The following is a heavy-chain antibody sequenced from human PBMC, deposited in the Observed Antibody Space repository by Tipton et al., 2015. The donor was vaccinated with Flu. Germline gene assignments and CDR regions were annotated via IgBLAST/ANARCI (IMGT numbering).Heavy chain of an antibody. Sequence: SLRFSCAASGFTFSSYAMSWVRQAPGKGLEWVSAISGSGGSTYYADSVKGRFTISRDNSKNTLYLQMNSLRAEDTAVYYCAKDPWVTIAAAGTFYFDYWGQGTLVTVSS. J-gene: IGHJ4*02. D-gene: IGHD6-13*01. CDR3: AKDPWVTIAAAGTFYFDY. CDR2: ISGSGGST. CDR1: GFTFSSYA. V-gene: IGHV3-23*01.